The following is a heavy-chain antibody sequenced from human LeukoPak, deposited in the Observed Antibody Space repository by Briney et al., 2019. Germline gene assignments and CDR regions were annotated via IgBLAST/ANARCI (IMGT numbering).Heavy chain of an antibody. Sequence: SETLSLTCAVYGGSFSGYYWSWILQPPGKGLEWIGEINHSGSTNYNPSLKSRVTISVDTSKNQFSLKLSSVTAADTAVYYCARGGYYYGSGSYLYYFDYWGQGTLVTVSS. CDR1: GGSFSGYY. J-gene: IGHJ4*02. CDR2: INHSGST. V-gene: IGHV4-34*01. CDR3: ARGGYYYGSGSYLYYFDY. D-gene: IGHD3-10*01.